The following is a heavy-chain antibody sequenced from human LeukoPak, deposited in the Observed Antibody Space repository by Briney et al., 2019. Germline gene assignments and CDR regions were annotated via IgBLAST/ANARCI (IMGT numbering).Heavy chain of an antibody. V-gene: IGHV3-66*01. CDR2: IYSGGST. Sequence: GGSLRLSCAASGFTFSSYAMSWVRQAPGKGLEWVSVIYSGGSTYYADSVKGRFTISRDNSKNTLYLQMNSLRAEDTAVYYCARGRSYDFWSGYSDYLGQGTLVTVSS. CDR3: ARGRSYDFWSGYSDY. CDR1: GFTFSSYA. D-gene: IGHD3-3*01. J-gene: IGHJ4*02.